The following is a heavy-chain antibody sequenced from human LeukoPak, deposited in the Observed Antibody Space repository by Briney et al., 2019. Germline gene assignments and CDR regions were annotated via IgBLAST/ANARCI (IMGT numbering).Heavy chain of an antibody. CDR3: AKDSLDSRYFDY. D-gene: IGHD1-1*01. Sequence: PGRSLRLSCAASGFTFSSYGMHWVRQAPGKGLEWVAVISYDGSNKDYADSVKGRFTISRDNSKNTLYLQMNSLRAEDTAVYYCAKDSLDSRYFDYWGQGTLVTVSS. CDR2: ISYDGSNK. CDR1: GFTFSSYG. J-gene: IGHJ4*02. V-gene: IGHV3-30*18.